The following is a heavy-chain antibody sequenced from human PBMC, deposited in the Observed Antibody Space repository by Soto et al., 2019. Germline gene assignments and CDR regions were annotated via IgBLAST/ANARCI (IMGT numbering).Heavy chain of an antibody. V-gene: IGHV2-5*02. CDR1: ELSLSTSGVG. CDR3: VHSHVLRWFGFDS. D-gene: IGHD3-10*01. CDR2: IYWDDDK. J-gene: IGHJ4*02. Sequence: QITVKESGPTLVEPKQTLTLTCTFSELSLSTSGVGVGWIRQPPGKAMEWLALIYWDDDKRYSPSLKSRLTITKVTSNNQVVLTMTNMDPVDTATYYCVHSHVLRWFGFDSWGQGTLVTVPS.